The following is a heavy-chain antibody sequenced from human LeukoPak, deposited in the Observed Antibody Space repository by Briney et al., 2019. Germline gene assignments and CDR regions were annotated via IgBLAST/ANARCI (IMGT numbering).Heavy chain of an antibody. CDR3: AKATLSGSYENLPGY. V-gene: IGHV3-30*18. CDR1: GFTFSSYG. CDR2: ISYDGSNK. D-gene: IGHD1-26*01. J-gene: IGHJ4*02. Sequence: GGSLRLSCAASGFTFSSYGMHWVRQAPGKGLEWVAVISYDGSNKYYADSVKGRFTISRDNSKNTLYLQMNSLRAEDTAVYYCAKATLSGSYENLPGYWGQGTLVTVSS.